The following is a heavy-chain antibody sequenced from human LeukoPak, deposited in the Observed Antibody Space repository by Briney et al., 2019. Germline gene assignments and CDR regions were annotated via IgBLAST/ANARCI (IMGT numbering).Heavy chain of an antibody. V-gene: IGHV1-24*01. D-gene: IGHD4-17*01. Sequence: ASVKVSCKVSGYTLTELSIHWVRQAPGKGLEWVGGFDPDHRETIYAQMFQGRVTMTEDTSSDTAYMELTSLRSEDTAVYYCAALSGDYGAYFFDSWGQGTLVTVSS. CDR1: GYTLTELS. CDR2: FDPDHRET. J-gene: IGHJ4*02. CDR3: AALSGDYGAYFFDS.